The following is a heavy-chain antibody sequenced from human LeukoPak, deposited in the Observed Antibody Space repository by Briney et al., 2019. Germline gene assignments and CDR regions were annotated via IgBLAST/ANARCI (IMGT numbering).Heavy chain of an antibody. CDR3: ARAGWGYYDSSGYSSPVFDY. Sequence: SQTLSLTCTVSGGSISSGDYYWSWIRQPPGKGLEWIGYIYYSGSTYYNPSLKGRVTISVDTSKNQFSLKLSSVTAADTAVYYCARAGWGYYDSSGYSSPVFDYWGQGTLVTVSS. D-gene: IGHD3-22*01. V-gene: IGHV4-30-4*01. CDR2: IYYSGST. J-gene: IGHJ4*02. CDR1: GGSISSGDYY.